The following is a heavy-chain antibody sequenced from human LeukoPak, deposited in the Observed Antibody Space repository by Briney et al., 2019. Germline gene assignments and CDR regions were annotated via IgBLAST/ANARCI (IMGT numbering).Heavy chain of an antibody. CDR1: GFSFNNAW. D-gene: IGHD3-10*01. V-gene: IGHV3-53*01. CDR3: ARAKPKNMVRGLIMRRESRYYFDY. J-gene: IGHJ4*02. Sequence: GGSLRLSCAASGFSFNNAWMSWVRQAPGKGLEWVSVIYSGGSTYYADSVKGRFTISRDNSKSTLYIQMNSLRAEDTAVYYCARAKPKNMVRGLIMRRESRYYFDYWGQGTLVTVSS. CDR2: IYSGGST.